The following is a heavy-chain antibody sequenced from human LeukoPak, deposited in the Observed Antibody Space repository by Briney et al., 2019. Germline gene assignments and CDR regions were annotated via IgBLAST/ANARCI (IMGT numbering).Heavy chain of an antibody. V-gene: IGHV3-7*01. Sequence: PGGSLRLSCAASGFTFISYWMSWVRQAPGKGLEWVANIKEDGSEKYYVDSVRGRFTISRDNAKNSLYLQMNSPRAEDTAVYYCARDQYWGQGTLVTVSS. CDR3: ARDQY. J-gene: IGHJ4*02. CDR1: GFTFISYW. CDR2: IKEDGSEK.